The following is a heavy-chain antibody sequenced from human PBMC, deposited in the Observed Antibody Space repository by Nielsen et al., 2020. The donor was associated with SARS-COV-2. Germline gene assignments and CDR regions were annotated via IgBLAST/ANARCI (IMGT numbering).Heavy chain of an antibody. Sequence: ASVKVSCKASGYTFTSYAMHWVRQAPGQRLEWMGWINAGNGNTKYSQKFQGRVTITRDTSASTAYMELSSLRSEDTAVYYCARDLNYSNYVLDYYYYGMDVWGQGTTVTVSS. CDR1: GYTFTSYA. J-gene: IGHJ6*02. CDR2: INAGNGNT. V-gene: IGHV1-3*01. CDR3: ARDLNYSNYVLDYYYYGMDV. D-gene: IGHD4-11*01.